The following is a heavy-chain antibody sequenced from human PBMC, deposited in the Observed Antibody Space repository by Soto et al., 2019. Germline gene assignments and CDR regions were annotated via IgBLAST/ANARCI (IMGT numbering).Heavy chain of an antibody. CDR3: ARESRDFFLWFDP. J-gene: IGHJ5*02. Sequence: QVQLVQSGGEVKKPGASVKVACKASGYIFGKYAIHWVRQVPGHKLEWMGWLNVGTGNTKYSQKFQGRVTITRDTSATTAYMELHSLTSEDTAVYYCARESRDFFLWFDPWGQGTLVTVSS. CDR1: GYIFGKYA. CDR2: LNVGTGNT. V-gene: IGHV1-3*01.